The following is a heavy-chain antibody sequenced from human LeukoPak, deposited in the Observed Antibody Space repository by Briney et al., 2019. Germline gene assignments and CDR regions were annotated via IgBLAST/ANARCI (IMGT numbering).Heavy chain of an antibody. CDR1: GFTFSDYY. Sequence: GGSLRLSCAASGFTFSDYYMSWIRQAPGKGLEWLSYVSNSGSTIFYADSVKGRFTISRDNAKKSLYLQMNSLRAEDTAVYYCARSMKRYYDSSGYYYDPFDYWGQGTLVTISS. CDR3: ARSMKRYYDSSGYYYDPFDY. CDR2: VSNSGSTI. D-gene: IGHD3-22*01. V-gene: IGHV3-11*04. J-gene: IGHJ4*02.